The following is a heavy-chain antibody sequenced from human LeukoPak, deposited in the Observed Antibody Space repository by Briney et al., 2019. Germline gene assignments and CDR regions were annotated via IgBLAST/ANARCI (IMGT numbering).Heavy chain of an antibody. D-gene: IGHD2-21*02. Sequence: PGGSMRPSWAASGFTFRSYGMHWVRQAPDNGVEWVAVFWYDGDNTNYTDSVRGRFTISRDNSKNTLYLQMNSLRAEDTAVYYCAKPRLAYCGGDCYSGAFDIWGQGTMVTVSS. CDR3: AKPRLAYCGGDCYSGAFDI. J-gene: IGHJ3*02. CDR2: FWYDGDNT. V-gene: IGHV3-33*06. CDR1: GFTFRSYG.